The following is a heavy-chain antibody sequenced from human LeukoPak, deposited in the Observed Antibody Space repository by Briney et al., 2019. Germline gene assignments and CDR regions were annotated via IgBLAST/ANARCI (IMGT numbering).Heavy chain of an antibody. CDR2: ISWNSGSI. Sequence: GGSLRLSCAASGFTFDDYAMHWVRQAPGKGLEWVSGISWNSGSIGYADSVKGRFTISRDNAKNSLYLQMNSLRAEDTALYYCAKGCVIVADAFDIWGQGTMVTVSS. J-gene: IGHJ3*02. D-gene: IGHD2/OR15-2a*01. CDR3: AKGCVIVADAFDI. CDR1: GFTFDDYA. V-gene: IGHV3-9*01.